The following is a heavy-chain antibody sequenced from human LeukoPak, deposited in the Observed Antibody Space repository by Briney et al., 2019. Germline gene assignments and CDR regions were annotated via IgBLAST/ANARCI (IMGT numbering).Heavy chain of an antibody. D-gene: IGHD4-11*01. CDR2: ISYDGSNK. J-gene: IGHJ4*02. Sequence: PGGSLRLSCAASGFTFSSYAMHWVRQAPGKGLEWVAVISYDGSNKYYADSVKGRFTISRDNSKNTLYLQMNSLRAEDTAVYYCARGRATVTTFDYWGRGTLVTVSS. CDR3: ARGRATVTTFDY. CDR1: GFTFSSYA. V-gene: IGHV3-30*04.